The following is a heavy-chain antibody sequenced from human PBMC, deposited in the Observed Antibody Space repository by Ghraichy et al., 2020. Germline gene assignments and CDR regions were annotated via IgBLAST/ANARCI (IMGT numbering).Heavy chain of an antibody. J-gene: IGHJ4*02. CDR3: AKQFNLNYYDSSGTDY. Sequence: ESLNISCAASGFTFSSYAMSWVRQAPGKGLEWVSAISGSGGSTYYADSVKGRFTISRDNSKNTLYLQMNSLRAEDTAVYYCAKQFNLNYYDSSGTDYWGQGTLVTVSS. CDR1: GFTFSSYA. CDR2: ISGSGGST. V-gene: IGHV3-23*01. D-gene: IGHD3-22*01.